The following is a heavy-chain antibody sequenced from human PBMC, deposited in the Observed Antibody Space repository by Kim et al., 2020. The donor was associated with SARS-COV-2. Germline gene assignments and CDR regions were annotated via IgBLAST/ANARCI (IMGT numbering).Heavy chain of an antibody. J-gene: IGHJ6*02. V-gene: IGHV1-69*13. CDR2: IIPIFGTA. Sequence: SVKVSCKASGGTFSSYAISWVRQAPGQGLEWMGGIIPIFGTANYAQKFQGRVTITADESTSTAYMELSSLRSEDTAVYYCASTPITGTTRYYYYGMDVWGQGTTVTVSS. D-gene: IGHD1-7*01. CDR1: GGTFSSYA. CDR3: ASTPITGTTRYYYYGMDV.